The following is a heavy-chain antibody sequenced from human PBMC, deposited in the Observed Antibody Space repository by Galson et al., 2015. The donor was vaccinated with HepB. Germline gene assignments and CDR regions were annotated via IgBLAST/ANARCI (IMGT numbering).Heavy chain of an antibody. V-gene: IGHV3-23*01. Sequence: SLRLSCAASGFTFSSYGMHWVRQAPGKGLEWVSAISGSGGSTYYADSVKGRFTISRDNSKNTLYLQMNSLRAEDTAVYYCAKELYSSSGGNWFDPWGQGTLVTVSS. CDR3: AKELYSSSGGNWFDP. D-gene: IGHD6-13*01. J-gene: IGHJ5*02. CDR1: GFTFSSYG. CDR2: ISGSGGST.